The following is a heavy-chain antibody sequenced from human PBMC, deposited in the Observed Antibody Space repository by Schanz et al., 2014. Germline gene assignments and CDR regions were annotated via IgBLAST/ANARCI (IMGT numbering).Heavy chain of an antibody. CDR2: ISGSGGST. V-gene: IGHV3-23*04. CDR1: GFPFSDAW. CDR3: ARKMKLGVYGGKGHDSLDI. J-gene: IGHJ3*02. D-gene: IGHD4-17*01. Sequence: VQLVDSGGGLVKPGGSLRLSCTASGFPFSDAWMSWVRQAPGKGLEWVSAISGSGGSTYYADSVKGRFTISRDNSKNTLYLQMNTLRAEDTAVYYCARKMKLGVYGGKGHDSLDIWGQGTMVTVSS.